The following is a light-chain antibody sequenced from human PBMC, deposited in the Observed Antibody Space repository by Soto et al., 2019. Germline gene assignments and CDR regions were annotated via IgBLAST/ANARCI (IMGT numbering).Light chain of an antibody. Sequence: SYELTQPPSVSVSPGQTASITCSGDKLGNKDVCWYQQKPGQSPLLLIYEDAKRPSGISERFSGSNSANTATLTISGTQAMDEADYYCQAWDYSIVVFGGGTKVTVL. J-gene: IGLJ2*01. CDR2: EDA. V-gene: IGLV3-1*01. CDR1: KLGNKD. CDR3: QAWDYSIVV.